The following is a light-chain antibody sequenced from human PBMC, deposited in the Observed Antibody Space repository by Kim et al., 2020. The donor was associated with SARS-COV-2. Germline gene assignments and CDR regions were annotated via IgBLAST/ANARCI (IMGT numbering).Light chain of an antibody. J-gene: IGKJ4*01. V-gene: IGKV1-39*01. Sequence: DIQMTQSPPSLSASIGDRVTITCRASQSINNYLNWYQQKPGKAPKLLIYAASSLQSGVPARFSGSTSGTDFTLTISSLQPEDFATYYCQQSSSFPLTFGGGTNLEIK. CDR3: QQSSSFPLT. CDR1: QSINNY. CDR2: AAS.